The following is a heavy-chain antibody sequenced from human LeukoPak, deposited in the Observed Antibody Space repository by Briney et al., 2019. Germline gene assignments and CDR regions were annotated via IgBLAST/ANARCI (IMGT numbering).Heavy chain of an antibody. CDR3: AKDNYGSGSNNKYYYGMDV. J-gene: IGHJ6*02. V-gene: IGHV3-9*01. CDR1: GFTFDDYA. D-gene: IGHD3-10*01. CDR2: ISWNSGSI. Sequence: PGRSLRLSCAASGFTFDDYAMHWVRQAPGKGLEWVSGISWNSGSIGYADSVKGRFTISRANAKNSLYLQMNSLRAEDTALYYCAKDNYGSGSNNKYYYGMDVWGQGTTVTVSS.